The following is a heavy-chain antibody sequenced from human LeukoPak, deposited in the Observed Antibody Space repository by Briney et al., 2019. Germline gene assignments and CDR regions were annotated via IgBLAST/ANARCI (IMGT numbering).Heavy chain of an antibody. CDR2: IYYSGST. J-gene: IGHJ6*03. CDR1: GGFISSSSYY. Sequence: SETLSLTCTVSGGFISSSSYYWGWIRQSPGKGLEWIGSIYYSGSTYYNPSLKSRVTISVDTSKNQFSLTLYSVTAADTAVYYCARTGDPGGYYYYYYMDVWGKGTTVTVSS. D-gene: IGHD2-21*02. V-gene: IGHV4-39*01. CDR3: ARTGDPGGYYYYYYMDV.